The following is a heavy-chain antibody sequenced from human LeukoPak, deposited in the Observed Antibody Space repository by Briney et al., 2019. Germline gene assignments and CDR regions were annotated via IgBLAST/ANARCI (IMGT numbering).Heavy chain of an antibody. CDR2: ISFDGTIK. CDR3: ARDMLFGESVYNWFDP. V-gene: IGHV3-30-3*01. CDR1: GFILGPYS. D-gene: IGHD3/OR15-3a*01. Sequence: PGGSLRLSCAASGFILGPYSMHWVRQAPGKGLEWVAVISFDGTIKYYGDSVNGRFTISRDNAKNTLYLQMNSLRGEDTAVYYCARDMLFGESVYNWFDPWGQGTLVTVSS. J-gene: IGHJ5*02.